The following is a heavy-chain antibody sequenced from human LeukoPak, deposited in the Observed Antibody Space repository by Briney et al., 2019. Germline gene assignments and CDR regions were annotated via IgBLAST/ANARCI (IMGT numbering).Heavy chain of an antibody. Sequence: GGSLRLSCAGSGFSFSSHGMNWVRQTPGKGLEWVSSISGSGDSTFYADSVKGRFTISRDNSKNTLYLQLDGLRTEDTALYYCAKDRLLNCRGDCYIFDYWGQGTLVTVSS. CDR3: AKDRLLNCRGDCYIFDY. CDR1: GFSFSSHG. V-gene: IGHV3-23*01. D-gene: IGHD2-21*02. J-gene: IGHJ4*02. CDR2: ISGSGDST.